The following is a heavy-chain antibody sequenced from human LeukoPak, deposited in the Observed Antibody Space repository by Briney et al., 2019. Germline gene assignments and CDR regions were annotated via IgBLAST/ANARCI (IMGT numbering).Heavy chain of an antibody. CDR3: AVDSRSWTRFRGYGMDV. CDR2: IYYRGST. V-gene: IGHV4-59*01. J-gene: IGHJ6*01. CDR1: GGFLSRYY. D-gene: IGHD6-13*01. Sequence: SETLSLTCPVSGGFLSRYYWSWIRQPPGRGLEWIGYIYYRGSTNYNPCLKSGVPISQDQTQNQVSVMLRTVHAANTPVYYFAVDSRSWTRFRGYGMDVWLQGTTVSV.